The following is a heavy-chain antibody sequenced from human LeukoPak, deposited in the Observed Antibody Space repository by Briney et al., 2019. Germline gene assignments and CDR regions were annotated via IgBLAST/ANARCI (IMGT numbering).Heavy chain of an antibody. CDR2: VYESGGS. Sequence: PSETLSLTCTVSGGSISSYYWSWIRQPPGKGLEWVGDVYESGGSNYNHSLKSRLTISVDTSKHPFSMQLSSVTAEATAVYFWARHIQSGYCSGGNCFHYFDYWGQGTLVTVSS. V-gene: IGHV4-59*08. CDR3: ARHIQSGYCSGGNCFHYFDY. CDR1: GGSISSYY. D-gene: IGHD2-15*01. J-gene: IGHJ4*02.